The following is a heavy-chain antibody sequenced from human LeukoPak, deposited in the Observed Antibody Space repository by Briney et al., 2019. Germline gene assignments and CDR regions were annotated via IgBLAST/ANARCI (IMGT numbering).Heavy chain of an antibody. CDR1: GGSISSSRHY. D-gene: IGHD1-14*01. CDR2: IYYTGIT. CDR3: ARVDHQFRHFDY. Sequence: SETLSLTCTVSGGSISSSRHYWGWIRQSPEKGLELIAHIYYTGITYFNPSLKSRVTVSVDASNNQFSLRLSSVTAADTAVYFCARVDHQFRHFDYWGQGTLVTVSA. J-gene: IGHJ4*02. V-gene: IGHV4-39*07.